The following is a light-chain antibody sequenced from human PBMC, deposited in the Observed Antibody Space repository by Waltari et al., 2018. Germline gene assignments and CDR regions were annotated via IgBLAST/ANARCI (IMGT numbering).Light chain of an antibody. Sequence: QSALTQPASVSGSPGQSITISCTGTSSDVGGYNYVSWYQQHPGKAPKLMIYDVSKRPSGVSNRFSGAKSGNTASLTIPELQADDEADYYCSSYTSSSTLVFGGGTKLTVL. CDR1: SSDVGGYNY. V-gene: IGLV2-14*01. CDR2: DVS. CDR3: SSYTSSSTLV. J-gene: IGLJ3*02.